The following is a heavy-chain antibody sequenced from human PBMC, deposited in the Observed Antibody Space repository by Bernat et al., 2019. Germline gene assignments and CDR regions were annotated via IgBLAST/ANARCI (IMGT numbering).Heavy chain of an antibody. CDR2: INHSGST. V-gene: IGHV4-34*01. D-gene: IGHD3-3*01. Sequence: QVQLQQWGAGLLKPSETLSLTCAVYGGSFSGYYWSWIRQPPGKGLEWIGEINHSGSTNYNPSLKSRVTISVDTSKNQFSLKLSSVTAADTAVYYCARVRGTIFGVVIKGNWFDPWGQGTLVTVSS. CDR1: GGSFSGYY. J-gene: IGHJ5*02. CDR3: ARVRGTIFGVVIKGNWFDP.